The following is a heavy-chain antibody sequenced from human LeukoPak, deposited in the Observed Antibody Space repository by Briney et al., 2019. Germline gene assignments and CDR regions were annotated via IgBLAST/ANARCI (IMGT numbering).Heavy chain of an antibody. CDR3: ASSGSQTKFDY. D-gene: IGHD3-10*01. J-gene: IGHJ4*02. V-gene: IGHV5-51*01. CDR1: GYSFTTYW. CDR2: IFPDDSET. Sequence: RGESLKISCKGSGYSFTTYWIGWVRQMPGKGLEWMGIIFPDDSETIYSPSFQGQVSISADKSISTAYLQWSSLKASDTAMYYCASSGSQTKFDYWGQGTLVTVSS.